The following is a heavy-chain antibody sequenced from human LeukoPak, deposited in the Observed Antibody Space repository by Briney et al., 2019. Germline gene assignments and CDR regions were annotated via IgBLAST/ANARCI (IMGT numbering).Heavy chain of an antibody. J-gene: IGHJ4*02. CDR2: IYYSGST. Sequence: SETLSLTCTVSGGSISTYYWSWIRQPPGKGLEWIGYIYYSGSTNYNPSLKSRVTISVDTSKNQFSLKLSSVTAADTAVYYCARLRGSSWPDYWGQGTPVTVSS. V-gene: IGHV4-59*01. D-gene: IGHD6-13*01. CDR3: ARLRGSSWPDY. CDR1: GGSISTYY.